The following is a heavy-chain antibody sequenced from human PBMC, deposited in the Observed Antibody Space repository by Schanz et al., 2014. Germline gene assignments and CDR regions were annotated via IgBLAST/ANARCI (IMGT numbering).Heavy chain of an antibody. J-gene: IGHJ4*02. D-gene: IGHD2-2*01. CDR2: IGPASDP. V-gene: IGHV3-13*05. CDR3: ARGRRGDCRRTSCTYYFDY. CDR1: GFTFSVYW. Sequence: VQLEESGGGVVQPGGSLRLSCAASGFTFSVYWMHWVRQPPGKGLEWVSGIGPASDPYYAGSVKGRFTISRENGKNSLYLQMNSLRAGDTAVYYCARGRRGDCRRTSCTYYFDYWGQGTLVTVSS.